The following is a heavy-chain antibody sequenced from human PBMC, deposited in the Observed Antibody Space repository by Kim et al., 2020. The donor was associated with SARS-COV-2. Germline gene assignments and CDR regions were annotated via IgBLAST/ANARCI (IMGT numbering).Heavy chain of an antibody. V-gene: IGHV3-33*01. D-gene: IGHD6-19*01. CDR3: TRGATAVVGSWLDP. CDR1: GFTFSSYA. Sequence: GGFLRLSCAASGFTFSSYAMHWVRQAPGKGLEWVALMWYDGSIKYYADSVKGRFTISRENSKNTLYLQMNSLRAEDTAVYYCTRGATAVVGSWLDPWGQGTLVTVSS. CDR2: MWYDGSIK. J-gene: IGHJ5*02.